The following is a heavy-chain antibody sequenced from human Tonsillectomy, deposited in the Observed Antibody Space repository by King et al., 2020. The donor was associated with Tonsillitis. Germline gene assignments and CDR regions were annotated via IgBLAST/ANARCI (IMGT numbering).Heavy chain of an antibody. D-gene: IGHD3-22*01. V-gene: IGHV3-48*03. J-gene: IGHJ3*02. CDR2: ISSSGSTI. Sequence: VQLVESGGGLVQPGGSLRLSCAASGFTFSSYEMNWVRQAPGKGLEWVSYISSSGSTIYYAEAVKGRFTISRENAKNSLYLQMNSLRAEDTAVYYCAREGIDYYKSSGYYRVDAFDIWGLGTMVTVSS. CDR1: GFTFSSYE. CDR3: AREGIDYYKSSGYYRVDAFDI.